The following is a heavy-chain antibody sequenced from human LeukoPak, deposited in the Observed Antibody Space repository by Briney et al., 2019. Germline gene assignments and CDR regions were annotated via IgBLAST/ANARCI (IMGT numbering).Heavy chain of an antibody. Sequence: SETLSLXCTVSGGSISSSSYYWGWIRQPPGKGLEWIGSIYYSGITYYNPSLKSRVTISVDTSKNQFSLKLSSVTAADTAVYYCASYDYVWGSSDYWGQGTLVTVSS. J-gene: IGHJ4*02. CDR1: GGSISSSSYY. V-gene: IGHV4-39*01. CDR3: ASYDYVWGSSDY. CDR2: IYYSGIT. D-gene: IGHD3-16*01.